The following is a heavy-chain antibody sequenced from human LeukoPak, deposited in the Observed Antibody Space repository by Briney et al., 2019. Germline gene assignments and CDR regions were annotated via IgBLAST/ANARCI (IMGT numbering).Heavy chain of an antibody. V-gene: IGHV1-69*05. CDR3: AITMVRGVTSLS. Sequence: GASVKVSCKASGGTFSSYAISWVRQAPGQGLEWMGGIIPIFGTANYAQKFQRRVTITTDESTSTAYMELSSLRSEDTAVYYCAITMVRGVTSLSWGQGTLVTVSS. D-gene: IGHD3-10*01. CDR1: GGTFSSYA. J-gene: IGHJ5*02. CDR2: IIPIFGTA.